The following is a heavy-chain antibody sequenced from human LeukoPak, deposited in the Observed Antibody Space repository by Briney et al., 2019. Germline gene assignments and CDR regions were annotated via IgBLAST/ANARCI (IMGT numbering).Heavy chain of an antibody. CDR3: ARNPDGDYDY. Sequence: GGSLRLSCAASGLTFSDYWMHWVRQAPGKGLVWVSHIKTDGSITDYADSVKGRFTISRDNARNTLYLQMDSLRVEDTAVYYCARNPDGDYDYWGQGALVTVSS. J-gene: IGHJ4*02. CDR1: GLTFSDYW. D-gene: IGHD2-8*01. V-gene: IGHV3-74*01. CDR2: IKTDGSIT.